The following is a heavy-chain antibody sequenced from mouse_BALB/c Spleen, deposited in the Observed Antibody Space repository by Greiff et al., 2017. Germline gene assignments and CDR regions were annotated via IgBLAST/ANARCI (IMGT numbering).Heavy chain of an antibody. V-gene: IGHV1S26*01. CDR2: INPSSGYT. CDR1: GFNIKDYY. Sequence: VKLQESGAELVRSGASVKLSCTASGFNIKDYYMHWVKQRPGQGLEWIGYINPSSGYTNYNQKFKDKATLTADKSSSTAYMQLSSLTSEDSAVYYCARWDYYAMDYWGQGTSVTVSS. CDR3: ARWDYYAMDY. J-gene: IGHJ4*01.